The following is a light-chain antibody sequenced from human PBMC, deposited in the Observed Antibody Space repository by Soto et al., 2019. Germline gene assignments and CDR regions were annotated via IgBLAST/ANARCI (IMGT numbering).Light chain of an antibody. Sequence: EIVLTQSPGTLSLSPGERATLSCRASQSVSRSYLAWYQQKPGQAPRLLIYGASSRATGIPDRFSGSGSGTDFTLTISRLEPEDFAVYYCQQYNNWPRWTFGQGTKVDI. CDR3: QQYNNWPRWT. V-gene: IGKV3-20*01. J-gene: IGKJ1*01. CDR1: QSVSRSY. CDR2: GAS.